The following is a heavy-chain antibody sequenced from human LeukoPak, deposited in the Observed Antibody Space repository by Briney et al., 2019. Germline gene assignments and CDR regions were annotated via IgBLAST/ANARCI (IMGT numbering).Heavy chain of an antibody. D-gene: IGHD6-6*01. Sequence: ASVKVSCKASGYTFTGYYMHWARQATGQGLEWMGWLNPNSGNTGYAQKFQGRVTIARNTSISTAYMELSSLRSEDTAVYYCARGSLVDAFDIWGQGTMVTVSS. J-gene: IGHJ3*02. CDR1: GYTFTGYY. CDR3: ARGSLVDAFDI. CDR2: LNPNSGNT. V-gene: IGHV1-8*03.